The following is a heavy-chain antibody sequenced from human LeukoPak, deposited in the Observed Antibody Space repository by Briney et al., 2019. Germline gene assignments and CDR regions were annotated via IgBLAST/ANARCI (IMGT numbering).Heavy chain of an antibody. CDR3: ARQLYSNYAGYFDY. CDR1: VGSISSYY. Sequence: TSSETLSLTCTVAVGSISSYYWSWIRQPPGKGLEWIGYIYYSGSTNYNPSLKSRVTIAVDTSKNQFSLKLSSVTAADTAVYYCARQLYSNYAGYFDYWGQGTLVTVSS. CDR2: IYYSGST. V-gene: IGHV4-59*01. D-gene: IGHD4-11*01. J-gene: IGHJ4*02.